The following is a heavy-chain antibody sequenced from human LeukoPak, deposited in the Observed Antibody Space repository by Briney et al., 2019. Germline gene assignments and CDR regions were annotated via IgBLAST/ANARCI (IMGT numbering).Heavy chain of an antibody. CDR2: ISGSGGST. V-gene: IGHV3-23*01. D-gene: IGHD3-22*01. J-gene: IGHJ4*02. CDR1: GFTFSSYA. CDR3: AKGNPYYYDSSGYYYFDY. Sequence: PGGSLRLSCAASGFTFSSYAMSWVRQAPGKGLEWVSAISGSGGSTYYADSVKGRFTISRDNSKNTLYLQMNGLRAEDTAVYYCAKGNPYYYDSSGYYYFDYWGQGTLVTVSS.